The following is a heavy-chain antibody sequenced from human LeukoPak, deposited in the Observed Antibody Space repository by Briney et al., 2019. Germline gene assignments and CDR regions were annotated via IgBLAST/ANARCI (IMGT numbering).Heavy chain of an antibody. Sequence: PSETLSLTCTVSGGSISSGDYYWSWIRQPPGKGLEWIGYIYYSGSTHYNPSLKSRVTISVDTSKNQFSLKLSSVTAADTAVYYCARAYCGGDCYLPLGWFDPWGQGTLVTVSS. J-gene: IGHJ5*02. CDR1: GGSISSGDYY. D-gene: IGHD2-21*01. CDR2: IYYSGST. V-gene: IGHV4-30-4*08. CDR3: ARAYCGGDCYLPLGWFDP.